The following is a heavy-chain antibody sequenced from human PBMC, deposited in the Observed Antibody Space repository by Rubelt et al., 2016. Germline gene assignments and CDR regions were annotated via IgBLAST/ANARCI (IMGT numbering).Heavy chain of an antibody. CDR3: ARGPDYGTRIDYVDH. D-gene: IGHD4-17*01. J-gene: IGHJ4*02. V-gene: IGHV3-7*01. CDR2: VKQDGIEK. Sequence: VHLVVSGGGVVQPGRSLRLSCAASGFTFNNYWMAWVRQAPGKGLEWVAHVKQDGIEKKCVDSVKDRFSISRDNAKNALYLPRNSLRTEDTALYYCARGPDYGTRIDYVDHWGQGTLVTVSS. CDR1: GFTFNNYW.